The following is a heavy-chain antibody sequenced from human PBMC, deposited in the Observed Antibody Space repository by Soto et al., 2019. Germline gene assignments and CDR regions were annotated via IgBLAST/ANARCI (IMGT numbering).Heavy chain of an antibody. Sequence: LTCTVSGGSISSGGYYWSWIRQHPGKGLEWIGYIYYSGSTYYNPSLKSRVTISVDTSKNQFSLKLSSVTAADTAVYYCARASLRKFNCFDPWDQATLVTVSS. V-gene: IGHV4-31*03. CDR2: IYYSGST. CDR1: GGSISSGGYY. CDR3: ARASLRKFNCFDP. J-gene: IGHJ5*02.